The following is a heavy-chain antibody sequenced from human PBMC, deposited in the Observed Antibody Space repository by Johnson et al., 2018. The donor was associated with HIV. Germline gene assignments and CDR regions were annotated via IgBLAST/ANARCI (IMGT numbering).Heavy chain of an antibody. J-gene: IGHJ3*02. Sequence: VQLVESGGGVVQPGGSLRLSCAASGFTFSNYAMHWVRQASGKGLEWVGRIRSKINNYATEYAVSVKGRFIISRDDSENMAYLQLKSLKTEDTAVYYCSRLVNYYDSRGDYVPGALDIWGQGTTVTVSS. D-gene: IGHD3-22*01. V-gene: IGHV3-73*01. CDR1: GFTFSNYA. CDR3: SRLVNYYDSRGDYVPGALDI. CDR2: IRSKINNYAT.